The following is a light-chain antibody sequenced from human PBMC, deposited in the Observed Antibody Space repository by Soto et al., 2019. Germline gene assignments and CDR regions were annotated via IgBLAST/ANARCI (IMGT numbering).Light chain of an antibody. V-gene: IGLV2-14*03. CDR3: SSYTDITTVL. J-gene: IGLJ2*01. CDR1: SSDVGGYNY. CDR2: DVN. Sequence: QSVLTQPASVSGSPGQSITISCTGTSSDVGGYNYVSWYQQHPGKAPKLMIYDVNNRPSGVSNRFSGSKSGNTASLTVSGLQAEDEADYYCSSYTDITTVLFGGGTKLTVL.